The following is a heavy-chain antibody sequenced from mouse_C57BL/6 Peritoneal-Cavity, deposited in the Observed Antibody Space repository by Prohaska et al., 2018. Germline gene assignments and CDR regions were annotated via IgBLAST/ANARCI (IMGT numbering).Heavy chain of an antibody. V-gene: IGHV1-26*01. CDR3: ARSLYYYGSSYGYWYFDV. CDR2: INPNNGGT. D-gene: IGHD1-1*01. J-gene: IGHJ1*03. Sequence: HGKSLEWIGDINPNNGGTSYNQKFKGKATLTVDKSSSTAHMELRSLTSEDSAVYYCARSLYYYGSSYGYWYFDVWGTGTTVTVSS.